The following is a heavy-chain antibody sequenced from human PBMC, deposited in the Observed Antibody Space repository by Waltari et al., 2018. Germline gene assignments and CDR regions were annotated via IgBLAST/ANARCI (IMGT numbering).Heavy chain of an antibody. CDR2: FDPEDGET. J-gene: IGHJ4*02. D-gene: IGHD3-10*01. Sequence: QVQLVQSGAEVKKPGASVKVSCTVSGYTLTELSMHWVLQAPGTGLEWMVGFDPEDGETIYEQKFQGRVTMTEDTSTDTAYMELSSLRSEDTAVYYCATVPDYGSGSYYNEGVDYWGQGTLVTVSS. CDR3: ATVPDYGSGSYYNEGVDY. V-gene: IGHV1-24*01. CDR1: GYTLTELS.